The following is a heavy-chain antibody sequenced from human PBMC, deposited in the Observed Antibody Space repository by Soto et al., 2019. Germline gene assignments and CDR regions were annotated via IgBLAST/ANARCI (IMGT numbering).Heavy chain of an antibody. J-gene: IGHJ5*02. V-gene: IGHV1-69*13. CDR1: GGTLSSYA. CDR3: ARVVVVTSNWFDP. D-gene: IGHD3-22*01. Sequence: SVKVTCKASGGTLSSYAISWVRQAPGQGLEWMGGIIPIFGTANYAQKFQGRVTITADESTSTAYMELSSLRSEDTAVYYCARVVVVTSNWFDPWGQGTLVTVSS. CDR2: IIPIFGTA.